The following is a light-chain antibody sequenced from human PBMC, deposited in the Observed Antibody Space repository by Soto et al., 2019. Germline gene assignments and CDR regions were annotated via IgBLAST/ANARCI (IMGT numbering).Light chain of an antibody. V-gene: IGKV1-39*01. CDR2: AAS. Sequence: MTQSPLSLTVTPGESASISCWSSQSLLHTNGYNYFDWYQQKPGKAPKLLIYAASSLQSGVPSRFSGSGSGTDFTLTISSLQPEDFATYYCQQSYSTPYTFGQGTKLEIK. CDR3: QQSYSTPYT. CDR1: QSLLHTNGYNY. J-gene: IGKJ2*01.